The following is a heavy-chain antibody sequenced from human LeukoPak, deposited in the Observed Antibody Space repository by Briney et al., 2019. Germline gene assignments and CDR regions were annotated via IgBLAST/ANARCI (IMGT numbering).Heavy chain of an antibody. CDR2: IHYSGST. CDR3: ARHLLSSGYDCWFDP. V-gene: IGHV4-59*08. CDR1: GGSISSYY. D-gene: IGHD5-12*01. J-gene: IGHJ5*02. Sequence: PSETLSLTCTVSGGSISSYYWSWIRQPPGKGLEWIGYIHYSGSTNCNPSLKSRVHISVDKSKHLFSLKLMSVTAADTAVYYCARHLLSSGYDCWFDPWGQGTLVTVSS.